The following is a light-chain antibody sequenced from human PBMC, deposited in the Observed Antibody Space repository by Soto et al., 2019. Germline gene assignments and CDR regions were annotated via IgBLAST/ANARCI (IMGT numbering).Light chain of an antibody. J-gene: IGKJ3*01. CDR2: AAS. CDR1: QGISSY. CDR3: QQYYSYPLT. V-gene: IGKV1-8*01. Sequence: AIRMTQSPSSLSASTGDRVTITCRASQGISSYLAWYQQKPGKAPKLLIYAASTLQSGVPSRFSVSGSGTDFTLTISCLQSEDFATYYCQQYYSYPLTFAPGTKVDIK.